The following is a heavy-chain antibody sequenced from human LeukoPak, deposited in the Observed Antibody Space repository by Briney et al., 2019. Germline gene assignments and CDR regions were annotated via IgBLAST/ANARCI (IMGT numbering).Heavy chain of an antibody. Sequence: EILSLTCTVSGGSISSSSYYWGWIRQPPGKGLEWIGSIYYSGSTYYNPSLKSRVTISVDTSKNQFSLKLSSVTAADTAVYYCAREYYDFWSGSAYNWFDPWGQGTLVTVSS. CDR2: IYYSGST. J-gene: IGHJ5*02. CDR1: GGSISSSSYY. V-gene: IGHV4-39*02. D-gene: IGHD3-3*01. CDR3: AREYYDFWSGSAYNWFDP.